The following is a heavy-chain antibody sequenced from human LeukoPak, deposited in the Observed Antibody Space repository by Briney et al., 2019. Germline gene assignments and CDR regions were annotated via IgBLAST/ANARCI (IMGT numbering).Heavy chain of an antibody. J-gene: IGHJ5*02. V-gene: IGHV4-34*01. CDR2: INHSGST. CDR3: ARWEQQLVSGGFDP. CDR1: GGSFSGYY. D-gene: IGHD6-13*01. Sequence: PSETLSLTCAVYGGSFSGYYWSWIRQPPGKGLEWIGEINHSGSTNYNPSLKSRVTISVDTSKNQFSLKLSSVTAADTAVYYCARWEQQLVSGGFDPWGQGTLVTVSP.